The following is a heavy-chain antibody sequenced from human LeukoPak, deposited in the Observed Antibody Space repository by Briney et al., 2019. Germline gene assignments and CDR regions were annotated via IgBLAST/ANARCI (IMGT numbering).Heavy chain of an antibody. CDR2: ISSSSSYI. CDR3: AKDLGPYDILTGPYYYYYGMDV. Sequence: GGSLRLSCAASGFTFSSYSMNWVRQAPGKGLEWVSSISSSSSYIYYADSVKGRFTISRDNAKNSLYLQMNSLRAEDTAVYYCAKDLGPYDILTGPYYYYYGMDVWGQGTTVTVSS. D-gene: IGHD3-9*01. CDR1: GFTFSSYS. J-gene: IGHJ6*02. V-gene: IGHV3-21*04.